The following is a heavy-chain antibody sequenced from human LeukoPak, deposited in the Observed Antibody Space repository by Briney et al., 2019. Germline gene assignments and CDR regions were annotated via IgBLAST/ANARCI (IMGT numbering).Heavy chain of an antibody. Sequence: SVKVSCKASGGTFSSYAISWVRQAPGQGLEWMGRIIPIFGTANYAQKFQGRVTITTDESTSTAYMELSSLRSEDMAVYYCARGGGDGYNTFDYWGQGTLVTVSS. D-gene: IGHD5-24*01. CDR2: IIPIFGTA. CDR1: GGTFSSYA. CDR3: ARGGGDGYNTFDY. J-gene: IGHJ4*02. V-gene: IGHV1-69*05.